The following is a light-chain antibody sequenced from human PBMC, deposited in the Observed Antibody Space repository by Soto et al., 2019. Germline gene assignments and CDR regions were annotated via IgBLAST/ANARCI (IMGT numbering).Light chain of an antibody. J-gene: IGKJ5*01. V-gene: IGKV1-39*01. CDR2: ASS. CDR1: QPSSKN. Sequence: DIQMTQSPSSLSASVGDRVTITCRASQPSSKNLNWYQQRPGKPPNLLIYASSSLQRGVPPRFSGGGSGTEFTLTITSLQPEDFATYYCQQPDSTPIPFGQGTRLEIK. CDR3: QQPDSTPIP.